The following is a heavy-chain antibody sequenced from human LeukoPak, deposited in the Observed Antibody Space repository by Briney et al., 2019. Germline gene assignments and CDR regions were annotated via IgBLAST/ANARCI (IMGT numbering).Heavy chain of an antibody. Sequence: PGGSLRLSCAASGFTFTTNWMTWVRQAPGKGLEWVATINQDGSEKYYVDSVKGRFTISRDNAKNSLFLQMNSLRAEDTAVYYCARDRTTDFWSGYYTNYFDYWGQGTLVTVSS. CDR1: GFTFTTNW. J-gene: IGHJ4*02. D-gene: IGHD3-3*01. CDR2: INQDGSEK. V-gene: IGHV3-7*01. CDR3: ARDRTTDFWSGYYTNYFDY.